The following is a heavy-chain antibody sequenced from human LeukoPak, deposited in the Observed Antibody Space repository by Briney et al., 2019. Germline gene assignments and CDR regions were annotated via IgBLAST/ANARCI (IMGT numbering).Heavy chain of an antibody. CDR1: GCIFTTYW. J-gene: IGHJ4*02. Sequence: GEAPQISCKGSGCIFTTYWIGWVRQLPGKGLEWMGIIYPGNFDTRYSPYFQGQVTISADKSISTAYLQWSSLKASDTAMYYFATLKELRGAGIGVFDYWGQGTLVIVSS. V-gene: IGHV5-51*01. CDR3: ATLKELRGAGIGVFDY. D-gene: IGHD6-13*01. CDR2: IYPGNFDT.